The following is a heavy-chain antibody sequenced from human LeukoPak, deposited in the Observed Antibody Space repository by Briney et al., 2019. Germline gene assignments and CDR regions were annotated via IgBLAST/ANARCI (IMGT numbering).Heavy chain of an antibody. CDR1: GFTFSSYE. D-gene: IGHD6-19*01. V-gene: IGHV3-48*03. CDR2: ISSSGSTI. J-gene: IGHJ4*02. Sequence: GGSLRLSCAASGFTFSSYEMNWVRQAPGKGLEWVSYISSSGSTIYYADSVKGRFTISRDNAKHSLYLQMNSLRAEDTAVYYCARVGDSSGWAHFDYWGQGTLVTVSS. CDR3: ARVGDSSGWAHFDY.